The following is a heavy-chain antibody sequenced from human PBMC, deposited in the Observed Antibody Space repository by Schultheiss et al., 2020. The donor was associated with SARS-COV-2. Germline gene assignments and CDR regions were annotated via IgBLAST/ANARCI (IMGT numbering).Heavy chain of an antibody. Sequence: GGSLRLSCAASGFTFDDYAMHWVRQAPGKGLEWVSSISSSSSYIYYADSVKGRFTISRDNSKNTLYLQMNSLRAEDTAVYYCARTVTKSGLPRYWGQGTLVTVSS. CDR3: ARTVTKSGLPRY. CDR2: ISSSSSYI. J-gene: IGHJ4*02. CDR1: GFTFDDYA. D-gene: IGHD4-17*01. V-gene: IGHV3-21*01.